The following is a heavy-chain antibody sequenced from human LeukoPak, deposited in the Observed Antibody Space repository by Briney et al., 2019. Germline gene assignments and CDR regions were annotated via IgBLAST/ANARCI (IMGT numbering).Heavy chain of an antibody. CDR2: LYSGGST. D-gene: IGHD1-1*01. V-gene: IGHV3-53*01. CDR1: GFTVSSNY. CDR3: TRATTTYNFDY. J-gene: IGHJ4*02. Sequence: GGSLRLSCAASGFTVSSNYMSWVRRAPGKGLGWVSGLYSGGSTYYADSVKGRFTISRDNSKNTLYLQMNSLRAEDTAVYYCTRATTTYNFDYWGQGTPVTVSS.